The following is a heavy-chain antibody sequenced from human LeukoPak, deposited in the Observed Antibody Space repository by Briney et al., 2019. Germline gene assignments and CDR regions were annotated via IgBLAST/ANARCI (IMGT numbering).Heavy chain of an antibody. V-gene: IGHV4-59*08. Sequence: SETLSLTGTVSGGSISTHFWSWIRQPPGKGLDWIGSVHYSGSTNYNPSLKSRVTISIDTSKNQFSLKLSSVTAADTAVYFCARHEGAVAGLKFGLDYWGQGTLVTVSS. CDR2: VHYSGST. CDR1: GGSISTHF. CDR3: ARHEGAVAGLKFGLDY. D-gene: IGHD6-19*01. J-gene: IGHJ4*02.